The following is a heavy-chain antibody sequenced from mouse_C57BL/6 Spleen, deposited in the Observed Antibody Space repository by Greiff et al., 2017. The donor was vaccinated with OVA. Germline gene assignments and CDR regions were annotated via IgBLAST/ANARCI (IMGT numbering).Heavy chain of an antibody. D-gene: IGHD1-1*01. V-gene: IGHV1-80*01. CDR2: IYPGDGDT. Sequence: LQESGAELVKPGASVKISCKASGYAFSSYWMNWVKQRPGKGLEWIGQIYPGDGDTNYNGKFKGKATLTADKSSSTAYMQLSSLTSEDSAVYFCARTSYYGSSYWYFDVWGTGTTVTVSS. J-gene: IGHJ1*03. CDR3: ARTSYYGSSYWYFDV. CDR1: GYAFSSYW.